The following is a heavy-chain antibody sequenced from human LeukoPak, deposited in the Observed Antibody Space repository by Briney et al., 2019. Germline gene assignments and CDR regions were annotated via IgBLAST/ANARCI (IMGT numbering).Heavy chain of an antibody. CDR3: AGTHGYGDE. J-gene: IGHJ4*02. D-gene: IGHD5-12*01. Sequence: SETLSLTCTVSGGSIISYYWSWIRQPAGKGLEWIGRIYTSGSTNYNPSLKSRVTISVDKSKNQFSPKLSSVTVADTAVYYCAGTHGYGDEWRQGNLVTVSS. CDR1: GGSIISYY. V-gene: IGHV4-4*07. CDR2: IYTSGST.